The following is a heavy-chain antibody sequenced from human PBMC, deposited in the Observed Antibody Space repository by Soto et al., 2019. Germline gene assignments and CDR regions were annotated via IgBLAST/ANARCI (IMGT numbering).Heavy chain of an antibody. D-gene: IGHD3-3*01. CDR2: ISAYNGNT. CDR3: ARDRGVNDFWSGYFPGYYYGMDV. V-gene: IGHV1-18*01. J-gene: IGHJ6*02. Sequence: ASVKVSCKASGSTFTSYGISWVRQAPGQGLEWMGWISAYNGNTNYAQKLQGRVTMTTDTSTSTAYMELRSLRSDDTAVYYCARDRGVNDFWSGYFPGYYYGMDVWGQGTTVTVS. CDR1: GSTFTSYG.